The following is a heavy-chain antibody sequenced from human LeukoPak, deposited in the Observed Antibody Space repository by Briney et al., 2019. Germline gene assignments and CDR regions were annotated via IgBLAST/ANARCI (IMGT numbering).Heavy chain of an antibody. CDR1: GFTFSSYV. D-gene: IGHD3-16*02. CDR2: ISYDGSNK. CDR3: ADYDYVWGSYRQGY. V-gene: IGHV3-30*03. J-gene: IGHJ4*02. Sequence: GASLILSCAASGFTFSSYVMHWVRPAPDKGLEWVAVISYDGSNKYAADSVKGRFTISRDNSKNTLYLEMNSLRAEDTAVYYWADYDYVWGSYRQGYWGQGTLVTVSS.